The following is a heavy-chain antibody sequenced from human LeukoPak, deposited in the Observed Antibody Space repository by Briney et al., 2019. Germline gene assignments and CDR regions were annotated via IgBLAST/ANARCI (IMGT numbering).Heavy chain of an antibody. V-gene: IGHV1-2*02. D-gene: IGHD2-2*01. CDR2: INPNSGGT. CDR3: ARDAPIVVVPAAIRGWFDP. J-gene: IGHJ5*02. CDR1: GYTFTSYD. Sequence: ASVKVSCKASGYTFTSYDINWVRQAPGQGLEWMGWINPNSGGTNYAQKFQGRVTMTRDTSISTAYMELSRLRSDDTAVYYCARDAPIVVVPAAIRGWFDPWGQGTLVTVSS.